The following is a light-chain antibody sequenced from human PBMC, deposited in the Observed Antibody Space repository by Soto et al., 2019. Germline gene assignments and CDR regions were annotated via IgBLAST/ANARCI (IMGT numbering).Light chain of an antibody. CDR1: ISNIGAGYE. J-gene: IGLJ1*01. V-gene: IGLV1-40*01. CDR2: GNN. Sequence: QPVLTHPPSVSEAPGHRVTISCTGIISNIGAGYEAHWYQQVPGTAPKLLIYGNNNRPSGVPDRFSGSKSGTSASLAITGLQAEDEAEYYCQSYDSSLSGYVVGTGTKLTVL. CDR3: QSYDSSLSGYV.